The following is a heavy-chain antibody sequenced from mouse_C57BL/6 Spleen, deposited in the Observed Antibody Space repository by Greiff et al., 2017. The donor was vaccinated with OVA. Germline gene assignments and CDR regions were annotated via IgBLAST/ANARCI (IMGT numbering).Heavy chain of an antibody. CDR1: GFTFSSYA. J-gene: IGHJ4*01. D-gene: IGHD2-4*01. V-gene: IGHV5-4*01. CDR2: ISDGGSYT. CDR3: ARDGEGLRRRYAMDY. Sequence: EVKVVESGGGLVKPGGSLKLSCAASGFTFSSYAMSWVRQTPEKRLEWVATISDGGSYTYYPDNVKGRFTISRDNAKNNLYLQMSHLKSEDTAMYYCARDGEGLRRRYAMDYWGQRTSVTVSS.